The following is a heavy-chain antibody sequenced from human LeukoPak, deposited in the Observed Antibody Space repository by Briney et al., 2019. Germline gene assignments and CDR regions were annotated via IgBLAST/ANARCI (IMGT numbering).Heavy chain of an antibody. V-gene: IGHV3-48*01. CDR3: ASSITIFGVVIDYFDY. CDR2: ISSSSSTI. J-gene: IGHJ4*02. CDR1: GFTFSSYS. Sequence: PGGSLRLSCAASGFTFSSYSMNWVRQAPGKGLEWVSHISSSSSTIYYADSVKGRFTISRDNAKNSLYLQMNSLRAEDTAVYYCASSITIFGVVIDYFDYWGQGTLVTVSS. D-gene: IGHD3-3*01.